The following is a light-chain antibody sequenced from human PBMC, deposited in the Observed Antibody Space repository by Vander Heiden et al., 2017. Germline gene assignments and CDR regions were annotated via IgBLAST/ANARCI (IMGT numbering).Light chain of an antibody. CDR3: ASWDDSLEGVI. Sequence: SVLTQPPSASGTPGQRVTISCSGSFSNIESNAVNWYQQFPGTAPKLLIYSNNERPSGVPNRFSGSKSGTSASLAISGLQSDDEADYYCASWDDSLEGVIFGGGTKLTVL. J-gene: IGLJ2*01. CDR2: SNN. V-gene: IGLV1-44*01. CDR1: FSNIESNA.